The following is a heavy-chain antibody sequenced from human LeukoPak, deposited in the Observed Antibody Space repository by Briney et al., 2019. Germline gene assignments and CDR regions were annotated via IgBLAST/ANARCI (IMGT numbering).Heavy chain of an antibody. Sequence: AGGSLRLSCAASGFTFSSYEMNWVRQAPGKGLEWVSYISSSGSTIYYADSVKGRFTISRDNAKNSLYLQMNSLRAEDTAVYYCARALHSYGYSYWGQGTLVSVSS. CDR1: GFTFSSYE. J-gene: IGHJ4*02. CDR3: ARALHSYGYSY. V-gene: IGHV3-48*03. D-gene: IGHD5-18*01. CDR2: ISSSGSTI.